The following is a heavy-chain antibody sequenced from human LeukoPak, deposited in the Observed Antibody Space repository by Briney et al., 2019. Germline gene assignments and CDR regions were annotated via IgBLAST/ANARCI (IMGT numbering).Heavy chain of an antibody. Sequence: GGSLRLSCAASGFTFDDYSMSWVRQAPGKGLEWVSGINWNGGSTGYADSVKGRFTISRDNAKNSLYLQMNSLRAEDTALYYCARGTTYYYDSSGYPVDVWGKGTTVTVSS. V-gene: IGHV3-20*04. J-gene: IGHJ6*04. CDR2: INWNGGST. CDR1: GFTFDDYS. D-gene: IGHD3-22*01. CDR3: ARGTTYYYDSSGYPVDV.